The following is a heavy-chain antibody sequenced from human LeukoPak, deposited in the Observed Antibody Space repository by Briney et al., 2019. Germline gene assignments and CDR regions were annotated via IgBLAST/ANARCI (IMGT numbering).Heavy chain of an antibody. D-gene: IGHD5-18*01. Sequence: SSETLFLTCTVSGGSISSSSYYWGWIRQPPGKGLEWIGSISYSGSTYYNPSLKSRVTISVDTSKNQFSLKLSSVTAADTAVFYCATWESESSWDTAMSYRIDYWGQGTLVTVSS. CDR2: ISYSGST. CDR1: GGSISSSSYY. CDR3: ATWESESSWDTAMSYRIDY. J-gene: IGHJ4*02. V-gene: IGHV4-39*01.